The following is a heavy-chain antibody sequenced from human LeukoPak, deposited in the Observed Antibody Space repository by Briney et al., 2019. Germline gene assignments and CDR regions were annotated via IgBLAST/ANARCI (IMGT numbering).Heavy chain of an antibody. CDR1: GFTFNTYW. J-gene: IGHJ4*02. D-gene: IGHD3-22*01. Sequence: PGGSLRLSCAASGFTFNTYWMSWVRQAPGKGLEWVSSISSSSSYIYYADSVKGRFTISRDNAKNSLYLQMNSLRAEDTAVYYCARTDYYDSSGYSEYYFDYWGQGTLVTVSS. V-gene: IGHV3-21*01. CDR3: ARTDYYDSSGYSEYYFDY. CDR2: ISSSSSYI.